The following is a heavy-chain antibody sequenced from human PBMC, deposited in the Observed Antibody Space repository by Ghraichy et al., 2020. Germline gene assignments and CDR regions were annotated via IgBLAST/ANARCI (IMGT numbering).Heavy chain of an antibody. Sequence: GESLNISCAASGFTFSSYAMDWVRQAPGKGLEWLSYITSSGTTIYYADSVKGRFTISRDNAKNSLYLQMSSLRDEDTAVYYCAREGGNYCIGGSCSRYFDDWGQGTLVTVSS. CDR2: ITSSGTTI. J-gene: IGHJ4*02. D-gene: IGHD2-15*01. V-gene: IGHV3-48*02. CDR1: GFTFSSYA. CDR3: AREGGNYCIGGSCSRYFDD.